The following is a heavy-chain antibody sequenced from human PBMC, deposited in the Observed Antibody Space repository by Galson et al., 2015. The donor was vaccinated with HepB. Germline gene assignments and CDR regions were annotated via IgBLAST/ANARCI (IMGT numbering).Heavy chain of an antibody. CDR1: GYSFASFG. CDR2: ISPYNGNT. CDR3: ARDLRRTGRGFYFDL. V-gene: IGHV1-18*01. D-gene: IGHD1-14*01. Sequence: SVKVSCKASGYSFASFGVSWVRQAPGQGLEWMGWISPYNGNTNYVQRLQGRVTLTTDTSTRTAYMELRSLRSDDTAVYYCARDLRRTGRGFYFDLWGRGTLVTVSS. J-gene: IGHJ2*01.